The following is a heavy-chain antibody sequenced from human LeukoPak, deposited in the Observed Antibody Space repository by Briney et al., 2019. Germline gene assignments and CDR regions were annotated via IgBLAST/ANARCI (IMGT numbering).Heavy chain of an antibody. CDR2: IQYEGTNK. CDR1: GFTFSSYG. Sequence: GGSLRLSCAASGFTFSSYGMHWVRQAPGKGLEWVAFIQYEGTNKYYADSVKGRFTISRDNSKNTLYLQMSSLRAEDTAIYYCAKDEGGSLEAPYPALDFWGQGTKVTVSS. CDR3: AKDEGGSLEAPYPALDF. D-gene: IGHD3-16*01. J-gene: IGHJ3*01. V-gene: IGHV3-30*02.